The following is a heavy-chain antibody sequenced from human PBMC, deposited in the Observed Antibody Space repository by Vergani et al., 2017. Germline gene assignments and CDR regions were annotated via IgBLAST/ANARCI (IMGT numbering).Heavy chain of an antibody. D-gene: IGHD1-14*01. CDR3: ASLPEPGRKASDNI. J-gene: IGHJ6*02. CDR2: IYYSGST. V-gene: IGHV4-59*01. Sequence: QVQLQESGPGLVKPSETLSLTCTVPGGSISSYYWSWIRQPPGKGLEWIGYIYYSGSTNYNPSLKSRVTISVDTSKNQFSLKLSSVTAADTAVYYCASLPEPGRKASDNIWGQGTTVTVSS. CDR1: GGSISSYY.